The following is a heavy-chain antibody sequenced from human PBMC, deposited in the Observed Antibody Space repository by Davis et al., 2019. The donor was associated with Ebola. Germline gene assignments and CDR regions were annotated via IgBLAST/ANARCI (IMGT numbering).Heavy chain of an antibody. Sequence: ASVKVSCKASGYTFTSYAMHWVRQAPGQRLEWMGWINAGNGNTKYSQKFQGRVTITRDTSASTAYMELSSLRSEDTAVYYCARSVLLWFGDRGNYFDYWGQGTLVTVSS. CDR3: ARSVLLWFGDRGNYFDY. CDR2: INAGNGNT. CDR1: GYTFTSYA. D-gene: IGHD3-10*01. J-gene: IGHJ4*02. V-gene: IGHV1-3*01.